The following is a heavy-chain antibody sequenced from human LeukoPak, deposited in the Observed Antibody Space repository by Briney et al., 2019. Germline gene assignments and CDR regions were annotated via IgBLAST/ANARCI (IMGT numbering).Heavy chain of an antibody. V-gene: IGHV1-69*02. CDR2: IIPILGIA. Sequence: SVKVSCKASGYTFTGYYMHWVRQAPGQGLEWMGRIIPILGIANYAQKFQGRVTITADKSTSTAYMELSSLRSEDTAVYYCAIPYCGGDCPLDYWGQGTLVTVSS. CDR1: GYTFTGYY. J-gene: IGHJ4*02. D-gene: IGHD2-21*02. CDR3: AIPYCGGDCPLDY.